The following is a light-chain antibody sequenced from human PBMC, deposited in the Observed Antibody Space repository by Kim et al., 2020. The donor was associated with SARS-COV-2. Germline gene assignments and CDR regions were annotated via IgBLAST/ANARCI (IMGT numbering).Light chain of an antibody. CDR3: QQYGSSRGT. CDR1: QTVSRNC. CDR2: GIS. V-gene: IGKV3-20*01. Sequence: LSPGESATLSPGASQTVSRNCLRWYQQRPDQAPRLLIYGISRRATDIPERVSGSGSGTDFTLTISRLEPEDSAVYYCQQYGSSRGTFGQGTKLEI. J-gene: IGKJ2*01.